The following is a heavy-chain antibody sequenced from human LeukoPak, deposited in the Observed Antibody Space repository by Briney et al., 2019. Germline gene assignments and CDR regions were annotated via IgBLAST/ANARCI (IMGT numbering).Heavy chain of an antibody. CDR3: ARDGSHYDYVWGSYRGYYFDY. V-gene: IGHV4-59*12. J-gene: IGHJ4*02. Sequence: SETLSLTCTVSGGSISSYYWNWIRQPPGKGLEWIGYIYYSGSTNYNPSLKSRVTISVDTSKNQFSLKLSSVTAADTAVYYCARDGSHYDYVWGSYRGYYFDYWGQGTLVTVSS. CDR2: IYYSGST. D-gene: IGHD3-16*02. CDR1: GGSISSYY.